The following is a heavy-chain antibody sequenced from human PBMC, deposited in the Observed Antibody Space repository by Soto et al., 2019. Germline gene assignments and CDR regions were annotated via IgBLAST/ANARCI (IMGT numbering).Heavy chain of an antibody. J-gene: IGHJ3*01. CDR3: ARAQELRSFDWSWGGGAVDV. Sequence: HVQLVQSGAEVKKPGASLRVSCKASGYTFTDYYIHWVRQAPGQGLQWMGWLSPYNGATTYAQKFQGGVTMPRDTSSSTAYLDLSRLSSGDTAVYYCARAQELRSFDWSWGGGAVDVWGQGTMVTASS. CDR1: GYTFTDYY. V-gene: IGHV1-2*02. D-gene: IGHD3-9*01. CDR2: LSPYNGAT.